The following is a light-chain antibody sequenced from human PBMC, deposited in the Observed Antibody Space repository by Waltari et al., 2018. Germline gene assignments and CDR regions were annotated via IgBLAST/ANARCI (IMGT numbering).Light chain of an antibody. V-gene: IGLV3-21*03. J-gene: IGLJ1*01. Sequence: SYVLTQPPSVSVAPGKTARIACGLNDIGGRTVNGYQQKPGQAPVLVGYGDTDRPSGIPEGFFGSTSGNSATLTISRVEAGDEADYYCQVWVSRTDHYVFGTGTKVTVL. CDR2: GDT. CDR1: DIGGRT. CDR3: QVWVSRTDHYV.